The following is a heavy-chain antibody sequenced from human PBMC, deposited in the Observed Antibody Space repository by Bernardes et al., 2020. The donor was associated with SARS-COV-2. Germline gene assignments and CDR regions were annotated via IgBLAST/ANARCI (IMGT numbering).Heavy chain of an antibody. CDR3: ATGAAAGIMDWFDP. CDR2: FDPEDGET. V-gene: IGHV1-24*01. Sequence: ASVKVSCKVSGYTLTELSMHWVRQAPGKGLEWMGGFDPEDGETIYAQKFQGRVTMTEDTSTDTAYMELSSLRSEDTAVYYCATGAAAGIMDWFDPWGQGTLVTVSS. J-gene: IGHJ5*02. CDR1: GYTLTELS. D-gene: IGHD6-13*01.